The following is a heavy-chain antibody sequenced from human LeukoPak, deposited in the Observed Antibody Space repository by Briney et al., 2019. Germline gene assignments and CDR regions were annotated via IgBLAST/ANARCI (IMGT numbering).Heavy chain of an antibody. CDR3: ARQRYFDWLSPFDY. J-gene: IGHJ4*02. D-gene: IGHD3-9*01. CDR1: GASISSYY. Sequence: SETLSLTCTVSGASISSYYWSWIRQPPGKGLEWIAFISNSVSTNYNPSFKSRVTISGDTSKNQFSLKLTSVTAADTAVYYCARQRYFDWLSPFDYWGQGTLVTVSS. CDR2: ISNSVST. V-gene: IGHV4-59*01.